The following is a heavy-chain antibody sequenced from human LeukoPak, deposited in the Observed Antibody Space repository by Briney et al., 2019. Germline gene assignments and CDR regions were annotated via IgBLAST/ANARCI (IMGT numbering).Heavy chain of an antibody. CDR2: ISYDGSNK. D-gene: IGHD5-12*01. CDR3: ARDETIRGYSGHVFDY. J-gene: IGHJ4*02. V-gene: IGHV3-30*04. CDR1: GFTFSSYA. Sequence: GRSLRLSCAASGFTFSSYAMHWVRQAPGKGLEWVAVISYDGSNKYYADSVKGRFTISRDNSKNTLYLQMNSLRAEDTAVYYCARDETIRGYSGHVFDYWGQGTLVTVSS.